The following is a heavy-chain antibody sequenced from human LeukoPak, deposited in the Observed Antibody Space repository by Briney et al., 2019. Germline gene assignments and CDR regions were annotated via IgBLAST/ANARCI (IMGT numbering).Heavy chain of an antibody. Sequence: GDSLRLSCAASGFTFSSYAMSWVRQAPGKGLEWVSAISGSGGSTYYADSVKGRFTISRDYSKNTLYLQMNSLRAEDTAVYYCAKDRLRDYYDSSGLFDYWGQGTLVTVSS. CDR3: AKDRLRDYYDSSGLFDY. D-gene: IGHD3-22*01. CDR2: ISGSGGST. V-gene: IGHV3-23*01. J-gene: IGHJ4*02. CDR1: GFTFSSYA.